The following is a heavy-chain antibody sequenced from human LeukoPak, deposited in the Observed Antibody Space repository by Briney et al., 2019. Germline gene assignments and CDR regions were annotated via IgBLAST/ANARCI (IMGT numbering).Heavy chain of an antibody. CDR2: ITSSGCK. J-gene: IGHJ4*02. CDR1: GFNLNDYY. D-gene: IGHD5-18*01. V-gene: IGHV3-11*01. CDR3: TRAQDAGYALGN. Sequence: PGGSLRLSCAASGFNLNDYYMNWIRQAPGKGLEGISYITSSGCKYYSDSVKGRFTISRDATSKSLYLQMKSLRREDPAVYFCTRAQDAGYALGNWGRGTLVTVSS.